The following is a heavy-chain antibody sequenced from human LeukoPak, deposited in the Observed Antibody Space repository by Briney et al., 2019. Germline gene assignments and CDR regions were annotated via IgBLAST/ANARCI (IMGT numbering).Heavy chain of an antibody. CDR1: GGSISSYY. D-gene: IGHD6-13*01. V-gene: IGHV4-59*01. CDR3: ARGARSIATADSGLFDY. CDR2: TYYSGST. Sequence: SETLSLTCTVSGGSISSYYWSWIRQPPGKGLEWIGYTYYSGSTNYNPSLKSRVTISVDTSKNQFSLKLSSVTAADTAVYYCARGARSIATADSGLFDYWGQGTLVTVSS. J-gene: IGHJ4*02.